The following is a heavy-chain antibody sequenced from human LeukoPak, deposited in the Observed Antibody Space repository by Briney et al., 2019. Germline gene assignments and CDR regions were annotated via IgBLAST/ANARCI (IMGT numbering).Heavy chain of an antibody. D-gene: IGHD7-27*01. CDR2: IYYSGIT. CDR3: ARVETGVFDY. Sequence: KPSETLSLTCTVSGVSISSYYWSWIRQPPGKGLEWIGYIYYSGITNYNPSLKSRVTISVDTSNNQFSLKLNSVTAADTAVYYCARVETGVFDYWGQGTLVTVSS. CDR1: GVSISSYY. J-gene: IGHJ4*02. V-gene: IGHV4-59*01.